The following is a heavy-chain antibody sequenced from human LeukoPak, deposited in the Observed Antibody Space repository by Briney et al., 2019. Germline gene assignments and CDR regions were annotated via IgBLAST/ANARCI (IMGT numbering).Heavy chain of an antibody. J-gene: IGHJ5*02. Sequence: ASVKVSCKASGYTFTSYYMHWVRQAPGQGLEWMGIINHSGGSTSYAQKFQGRVTMTRDMSTSTVYMELSSLRSEDTAVYYCARGPPVVVVTGGWFDPWGQGTLVTVSS. D-gene: IGHD2-21*02. CDR3: ARGPPVVVVTGGWFDP. CDR1: GYTFTSYY. CDR2: INHSGGST. V-gene: IGHV1-46*01.